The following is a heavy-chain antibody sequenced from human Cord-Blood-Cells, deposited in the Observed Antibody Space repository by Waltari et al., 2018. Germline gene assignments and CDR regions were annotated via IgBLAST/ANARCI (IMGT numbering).Heavy chain of an antibody. CDR1: GYTFTSSY. Sequence: QVQLVQSGAVVKKPGASVKVYCKASGYTFTSSYLHWVRPAPGQGLEWMGTINPSGGSTSYAQKFQGRITMTRDTSTSTVYMELSSLRSEDTAVYYCASPGTRYSGSYYYWGQGTLVTVSS. D-gene: IGHD1-26*01. CDR3: ASPGTRYSGSYYY. J-gene: IGHJ4*02. V-gene: IGHV1-46*01. CDR2: INPSGGST.